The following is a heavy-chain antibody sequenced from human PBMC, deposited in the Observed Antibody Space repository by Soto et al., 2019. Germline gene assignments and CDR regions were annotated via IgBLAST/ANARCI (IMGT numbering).Heavy chain of an antibody. CDR1: GFTFSDYY. CDR3: ARQGARFWSGYYSPNWFDP. J-gene: IGHJ5*02. V-gene: IGHV3-11*01. Sequence: PVGSLRLSGAASGFTFSDYYMSWIRQAPGKGLEWVSYISSSGSTIYYADSVKGRFTISRDNAKNSLYLQMNSLRAEDMAVYYCARQGARFWSGYYSPNWFDPWGQGTLVTVSS. CDR2: ISSSGSTI. D-gene: IGHD3-3*01.